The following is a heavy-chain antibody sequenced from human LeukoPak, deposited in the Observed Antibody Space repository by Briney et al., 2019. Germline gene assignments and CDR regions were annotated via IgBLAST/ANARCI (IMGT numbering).Heavy chain of an antibody. CDR2: IKQDGSEK. CDR3: ARDRELERNWFDP. CDR1: GFTFSNYW. J-gene: IGHJ5*02. D-gene: IGHD1-1*01. V-gene: IGHV3-7*01. Sequence: GGSLRLSCAASGFTFSNYWLTWVRQAPGQGLEWVANIKQDGSEKHYVDSVKGRLTISRDNAKNSLYLQMNSLRAEDTAVYYCARDRELERNWFDPWGQGTLVIVSS.